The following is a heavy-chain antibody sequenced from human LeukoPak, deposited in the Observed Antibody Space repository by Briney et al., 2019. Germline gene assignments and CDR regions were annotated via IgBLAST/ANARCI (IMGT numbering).Heavy chain of an antibody. V-gene: IGHV3-30*02. Sequence: GGSLRLSCAASGFTFSSYGMHWVRQAPGKGLEWVAFIRYDGSNKYYADSVKGRFTISRDNSKNTLYLQMNSLRAEDTAVYYCAKSLDYYDFWSGFDYWGQGTLVTVSS. CDR2: IRYDGSNK. CDR3: AKSLDYYDFWSGFDY. J-gene: IGHJ4*02. CDR1: GFTFSSYG. D-gene: IGHD3-3*01.